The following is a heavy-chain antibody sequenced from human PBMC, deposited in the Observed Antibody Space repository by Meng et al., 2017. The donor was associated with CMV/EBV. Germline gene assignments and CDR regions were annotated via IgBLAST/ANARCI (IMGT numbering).Heavy chain of an antibody. CDR1: GGILSSYT. Sequence: SAKVPCKASGGILSSYTISRVRQAPGQGLGWVGRIIPILGIANYAQKFQGRVTITADKSTSTAYMELSSLRSEDTAVYYCARGGSFWSGYYWGQGTLVTVSS. CDR3: ARGGSFWSGYY. CDR2: IIPILGIA. D-gene: IGHD3-3*01. J-gene: IGHJ4*02. V-gene: IGHV1-69*02.